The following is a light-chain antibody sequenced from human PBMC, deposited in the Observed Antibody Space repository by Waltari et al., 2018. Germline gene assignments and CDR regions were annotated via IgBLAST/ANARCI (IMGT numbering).Light chain of an antibody. CDR3: QQYYSTPPT. J-gene: IGKJ4*01. CDR2: AAS. CDR1: QSISSY. V-gene: IGKV1-39*01. Sequence: DIQMTQSPSSLSASVGDRVTITCRESQSISSYLNWYQQKPGKAPKLLIYAASSLQSGVPSRFSGSGSGTDFTLTISSLQPEDVAVYYCQQYYSTPPTFGGGTKVEIK.